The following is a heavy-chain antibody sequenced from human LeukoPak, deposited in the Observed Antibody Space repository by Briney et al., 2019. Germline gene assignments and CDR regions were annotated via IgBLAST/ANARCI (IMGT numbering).Heavy chain of an antibody. V-gene: IGHV4-39*07. CDR3: ARDGLAAAGISSLA. CDR1: GASISSSSSY. D-gene: IGHD6-13*01. CDR2: IYHSGST. Sequence: SETLSLTCSVAGASISSSSSYWAWIRQPPGKGLEWIGSIYHSGSTYYNPSLKSRVTISVDTSKNQFSLKLSSVTAADTAVYYCARDGLAAAGISSLAWGQGTLVTVSS. J-gene: IGHJ5*02.